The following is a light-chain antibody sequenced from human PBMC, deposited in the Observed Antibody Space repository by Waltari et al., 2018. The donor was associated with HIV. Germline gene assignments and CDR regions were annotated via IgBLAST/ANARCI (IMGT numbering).Light chain of an antibody. V-gene: IGLV2-14*01. CDR2: EVT. J-gene: IGLJ2*01. CDR1: SSDVGGYDY. Sequence: QSALTQPASVSGSPGQSITMSCTGTSSDVGGYDYVSWYQQHPGKAPQLIIYEVTYRPSGVSDRFSGSKSGNTASLTISGLQAEDEADYYCCSYASSSTLDVVFGGGTKLTVL. CDR3: CSYASSSTLDVV.